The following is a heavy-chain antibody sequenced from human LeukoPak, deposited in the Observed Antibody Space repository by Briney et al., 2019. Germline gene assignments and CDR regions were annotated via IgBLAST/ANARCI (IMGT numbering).Heavy chain of an antibody. CDR2: IYYSGGA. Sequence: SETLSLTCTVSGVSISSCYWSWIRQPPGKGLEWIGHIYYSGGANYNPSLKSRVTISLDTSRSQFSLKLSSVTAADTAVYYCARDGGYPLGAFDIWGLGTLVTVSS. D-gene: IGHD6-13*01. J-gene: IGHJ3*02. V-gene: IGHV4-59*01. CDR3: ARDGGYPLGAFDI. CDR1: GVSISSCY.